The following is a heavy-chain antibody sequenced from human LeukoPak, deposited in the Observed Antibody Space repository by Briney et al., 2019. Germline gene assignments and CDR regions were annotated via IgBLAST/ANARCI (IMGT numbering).Heavy chain of an antibody. J-gene: IGHJ5*02. D-gene: IGHD1-7*01. CDR1: GFIFSSYG. V-gene: IGHV3-23*01. Sequence: GGSLRLSCAASGFIFSSYGMAWVRQAPGKGLEWVSTMSAGGENTHYADSVNGRFTISRDNSKDILYLEMYSRRAEDTAVYYCTKDAGPTFNWFDPWGQGTRVTVSS. CDR2: MSAGGENT. CDR3: TKDAGPTFNWFDP.